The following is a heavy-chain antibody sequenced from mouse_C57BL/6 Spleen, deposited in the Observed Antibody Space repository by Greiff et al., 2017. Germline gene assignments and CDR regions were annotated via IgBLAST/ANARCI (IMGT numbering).Heavy chain of an antibody. Sequence: VQLQQSGAELVRPGTSVKLSCKASGYTFTSYWMHWVKQRPGQGLEWIGVIDPSDSYTNYNQKFKGKATLTVDTSSSTAYMQLSSLTSEDSAVYYCARLTGLYYFDYWGQGTTLTVSS. J-gene: IGHJ2*01. D-gene: IGHD4-1*01. CDR2: IDPSDSYT. CDR1: GYTFTSYW. CDR3: ARLTGLYYFDY. V-gene: IGHV1-59*01.